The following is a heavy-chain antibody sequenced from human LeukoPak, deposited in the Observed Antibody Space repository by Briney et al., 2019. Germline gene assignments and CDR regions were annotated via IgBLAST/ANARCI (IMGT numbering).Heavy chain of an antibody. J-gene: IGHJ4*02. D-gene: IGHD5-18*01. CDR3: AKDRYSYAFEYSDS. V-gene: IGHV3-30*18. Sequence: GGSLRLSCAASGFTFSSYGMHWVRQAPGKGLDWVAVISNDGSKKYYADSVKGRFTISRDNSKNTLSLQVSSLRTEDTAVYYCAKDRYSYAFEYSDSWGQGILVTVSS. CDR1: GFTFSSYG. CDR2: ISNDGSKK.